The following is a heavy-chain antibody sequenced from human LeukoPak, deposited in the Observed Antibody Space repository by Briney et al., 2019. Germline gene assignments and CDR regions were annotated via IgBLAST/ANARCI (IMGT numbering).Heavy chain of an antibody. V-gene: IGHV4-39*07. CDR1: GGSITSNPYY. CDR2: ISFDGNS. D-gene: IGHD2-8*01. J-gene: IGHJ4*02. CDR3: ARINGGI. Sequence: SETLSLTCTVTGGSITSNPYYWGWIRQPPGKGLEWIGSISFDGNSYYDPSLKSRVTVSRDTSKNQFSLKVNSVTAADTAVYYCARINGGIWGQGTLVTVSS.